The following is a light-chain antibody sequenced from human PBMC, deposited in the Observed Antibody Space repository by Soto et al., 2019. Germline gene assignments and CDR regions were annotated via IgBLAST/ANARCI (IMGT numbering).Light chain of an antibody. J-gene: IGKJ2*01. Sequence: DIPMTQSPSTLSASIGDRVTITCRASQRITNWLVWYQQKPGKAPKLLIYKASSLESGVSSRFSGSGSGTEFTLTICRLQPDDVATYYCQQYNSYPYTFGQGTQLAIQ. V-gene: IGKV1-5*03. CDR3: QQYNSYPYT. CDR2: KAS. CDR1: QRITNW.